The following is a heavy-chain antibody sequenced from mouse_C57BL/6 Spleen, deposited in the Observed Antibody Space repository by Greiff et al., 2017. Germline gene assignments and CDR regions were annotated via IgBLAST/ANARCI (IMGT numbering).Heavy chain of an antibody. D-gene: IGHD2-5*01. CDR1: GYTFTDYY. J-gene: IGHJ2*01. V-gene: IGHV1-26*01. CDR3: AKRGYYSNPYYFDY. CDR2: INPNNGGT. Sequence: VQLQQSGPELVKPGASVKISCKASGYTFTDYYMNWVKQSHGKSLEWIGDINPNNGGTSYNQKFKGKATLTVDKSSSTAYMELRSLTSEDSAVYYCAKRGYYSNPYYFDYWGQGTTLTVSS.